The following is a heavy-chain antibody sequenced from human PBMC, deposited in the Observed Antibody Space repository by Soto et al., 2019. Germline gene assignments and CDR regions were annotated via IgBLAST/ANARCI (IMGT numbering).Heavy chain of an antibody. CDR2: ISYDGSNK. CDR1: GFTFSSYG. CDR3: AKDNHYYGMDV. V-gene: IGHV3-30*18. J-gene: IGHJ6*02. Sequence: QVQLVESGGGVVQPGRSLRLSCAASGFTFSSYGMHWVRQAPGKGLEWVAVISYDGSNKYYADSVKGRFTISRDNSKNPLYLQMNSLRAEDTAVYYCAKDNHYYGMDVWGQGTTVTVSS.